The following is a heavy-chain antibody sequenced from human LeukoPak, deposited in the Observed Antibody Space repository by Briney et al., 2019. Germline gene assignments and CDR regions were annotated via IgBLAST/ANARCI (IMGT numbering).Heavy chain of an antibody. V-gene: IGHV1-58*01. CDR2: IVVGSGNT. J-gene: IGHJ4*02. Sequence: SVKVSCKASGFTFTSSAVQWVRQARGQRLEWIGWIVVGSGNTNYAQKFQERVTITRDMSTSTAYMELSSLRSEDTAIYYCVRTPPNWGFDYWGQGTLVTVSS. CDR3: VRTPPNWGFDY. CDR1: GFTFTSSA. D-gene: IGHD7-27*01.